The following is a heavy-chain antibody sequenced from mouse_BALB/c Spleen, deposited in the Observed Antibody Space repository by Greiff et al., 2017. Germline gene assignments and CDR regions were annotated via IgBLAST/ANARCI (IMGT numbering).Heavy chain of an antibody. CDR3: ARASITTVPYFDV. Sequence: VQLKQSGPGLVKPSQSLSLTCSVTGYSITSGYYWNWIRQFPGNKLEWMGYISYDGSNNYNPSLKNRISITRDTSKNQFFLKLNSVTTEDTATYYCARASITTVPYFDVWGAGTTVTVSS. CDR1: GYSITSGYY. V-gene: IGHV3-6*02. J-gene: IGHJ1*01. D-gene: IGHD1-1*01. CDR2: ISYDGSN.